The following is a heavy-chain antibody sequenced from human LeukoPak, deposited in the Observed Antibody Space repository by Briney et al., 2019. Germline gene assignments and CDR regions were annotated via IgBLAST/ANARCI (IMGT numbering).Heavy chain of an antibody. CDR1: VGTFSSYA. D-gene: IGHD3-22*01. J-gene: IGHJ4*02. CDR3: APMDSSGYSDY. Sequence: SVTVSCKASVGTFSSYAISWVRQAPGQGREWMGGIIPIFGTANYAQKFQGRVTITADESTSTAYMELSSLRSEDTAVYYCAPMDSSGYSDYWGQGTLVTVSS. V-gene: IGHV1-69*13. CDR2: IIPIFGTA.